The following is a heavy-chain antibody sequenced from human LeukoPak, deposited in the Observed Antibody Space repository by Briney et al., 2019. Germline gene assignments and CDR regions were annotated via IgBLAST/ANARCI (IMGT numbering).Heavy chain of an antibody. J-gene: IGHJ4*02. Sequence: GGSLRLSCAASGFTFSSYSMNWVRQAPGKGLEGVSSISSSSSYIYYADSVKGRFTISRDNAKNSLYLQMNSLRAEDTAVYYCASEGGSGWYGDLFDYWGQGTLVTVSS. CDR1: GFTFSSYS. CDR2: ISSSSSYI. CDR3: ASEGGSGWYGDLFDY. V-gene: IGHV3-21*01. D-gene: IGHD6-19*01.